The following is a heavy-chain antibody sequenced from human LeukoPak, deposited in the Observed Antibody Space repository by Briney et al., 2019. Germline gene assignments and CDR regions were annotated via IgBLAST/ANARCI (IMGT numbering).Heavy chain of an antibody. V-gene: IGHV3-33*01. J-gene: IGHJ4*02. CDR3: VRDPKYYYDSSGYPDYFDY. D-gene: IGHD3-22*01. CDR1: GFTFCSYG. CDR2: IWYDGSNK. Sequence: HPGVSLRLSCAASGFTFCSYGMHWVRQAPGKGLEWVAVIWYDGSNKYYADSVKGRFTISRDNSKNTLYLQMNSLRAEDTAVYYCVRDPKYYYDSSGYPDYFDYWGQGTLVTVSS.